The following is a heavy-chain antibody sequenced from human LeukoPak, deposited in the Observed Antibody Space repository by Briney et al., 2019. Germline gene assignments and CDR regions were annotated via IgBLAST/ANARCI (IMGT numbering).Heavy chain of an antibody. V-gene: IGHV3-30*18. Sequence: GGSLRLSCAASGFTFSSYGMHWVRQAPGKGLEWVAVISYDGSNKYYADSVKGRFTISRDNSKNTLYLQMNSLRAEDTAVYYCAKDPIYCSGGSCYSAYYGMDVWGQGTRSPSP. CDR2: ISYDGSNK. CDR1: GFTFSSYG. J-gene: IGHJ6*02. CDR3: AKDPIYCSGGSCYSAYYGMDV. D-gene: IGHD2-15*01.